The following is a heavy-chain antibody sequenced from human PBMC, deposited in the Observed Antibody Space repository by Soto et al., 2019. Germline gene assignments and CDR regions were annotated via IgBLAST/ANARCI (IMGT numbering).Heavy chain of an antibody. Sequence: VQLVESGGGVVQPGRSLRLSCAASGFTFSDYAMHWVRQAPGKGLEWVAVVSHDGRNTHYADSVKGRFTISRDSSKNTLSLELTSLRAEHTAVYYCAKGGRQWLVTSDFNYWGQGALVTVSS. CDR3: AKGGRQWLVTSDFNY. V-gene: IGHV3-30*18. CDR1: GFTFSDYA. J-gene: IGHJ4*02. CDR2: VSHDGRNT. D-gene: IGHD6-19*01.